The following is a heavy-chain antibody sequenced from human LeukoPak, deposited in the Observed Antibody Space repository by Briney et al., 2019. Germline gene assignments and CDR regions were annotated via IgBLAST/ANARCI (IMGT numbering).Heavy chain of an antibody. Sequence: GGSLRLSCAASGFSLRSSEMNWVRQAPGKGLEWVSYSSNIDSTTRYADSVKGRFTISRDNAKNSLYLQMNGLRDEDTAVYYCARDRYGYSGDAFDIWGQGTMVTVSS. CDR1: GFSLRSSE. CDR3: ARDRYGYSGDAFDI. J-gene: IGHJ3*02. V-gene: IGHV3-48*03. D-gene: IGHD4-17*01. CDR2: SSNIDSTT.